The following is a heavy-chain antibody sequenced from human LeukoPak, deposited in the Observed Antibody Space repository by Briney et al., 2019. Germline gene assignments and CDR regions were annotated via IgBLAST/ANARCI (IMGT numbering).Heavy chain of an antibody. V-gene: IGHV1-69*05. CDR2: IISSFGTA. J-gene: IGHJ4*02. Sequence: SVKVSCKASGGTFNSYVINWVRQAPGQGLEWMGRIISSFGTANYAQKFQGRVTITTDESTSTAYMELSNLRSEDTAVYFCARPMTTVTTGFDYWGQGTLVTVSS. D-gene: IGHD4-11*01. CDR1: GGTFNSYV. CDR3: ARPMTTVTTGFDY.